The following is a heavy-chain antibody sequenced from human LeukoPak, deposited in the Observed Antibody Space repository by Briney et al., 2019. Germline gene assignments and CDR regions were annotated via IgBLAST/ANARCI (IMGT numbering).Heavy chain of an antibody. J-gene: IGHJ4*02. D-gene: IGHD3-22*01. V-gene: IGHV3-49*04. Sequence: GRSLRLSCTASGFTFGDYAMSWVRQAPGKGLEWVGFIRSKAYGVTTEYAASVKGRFTISRDDSKSIAYLQMNSLKTEDTAVYYCTRVILGKYYYDSSGYYFDYWGQGTLVTVSS. CDR1: GFTFGDYA. CDR2: IRSKAYGVTT. CDR3: TRVILGKYYYDSSGYYFDY.